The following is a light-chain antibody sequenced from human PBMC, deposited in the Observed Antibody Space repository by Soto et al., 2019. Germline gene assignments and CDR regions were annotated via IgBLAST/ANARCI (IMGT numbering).Light chain of an antibody. V-gene: IGKV3-15*01. J-gene: IGKJ1*01. Sequence: EIGMTQSPATLSVYPGERATHSCRASQSVSSNLAWHQQKPGQAPRLLIYGASTRATGIPARFSGSGSGTEFTLTISSLQSEDFAVYYCQQYNNWPPWTFGQGTKVDI. CDR1: QSVSSN. CDR3: QQYNNWPPWT. CDR2: GAS.